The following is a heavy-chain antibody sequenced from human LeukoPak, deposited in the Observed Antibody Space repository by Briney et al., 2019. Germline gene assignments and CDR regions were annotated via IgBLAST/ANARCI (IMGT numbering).Heavy chain of an antibody. CDR3: ARDGGGYGSGWYTYLDY. V-gene: IGHV3-30-3*01. CDR2: ISYDGSNK. Sequence: GGSLRLSCAASGFTFSDYYMSWIRQAPGKGLEWVAVISYDGSNKYCADSVKGRFTISRDNSKNTLYLQMDSLRGDDTAVYYCARDGGGYGSGWYTYLDYWGQGTLVTVSS. CDR1: GFTFSDYY. J-gene: IGHJ4*02. D-gene: IGHD6-19*01.